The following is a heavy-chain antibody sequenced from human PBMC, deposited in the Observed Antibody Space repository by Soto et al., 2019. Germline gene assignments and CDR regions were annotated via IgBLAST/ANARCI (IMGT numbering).Heavy chain of an antibody. CDR3: ARDLGGSGSYYYYGMDV. D-gene: IGHD2-15*01. J-gene: IGHJ6*02. V-gene: IGHV1-46*01. Sequence: QVQLVQSGAEVTKPGASVKVSCKASGYTFTSYYMHWVRQAPGQGLEWMGIINPSGGSTSYAQKFQGRVTMTRDTSTSTVYMELSSLRSEDTAVYYCARDLGGSGSYYYYGMDVWGQGTTVTVSS. CDR2: INPSGGST. CDR1: GYTFTSYY.